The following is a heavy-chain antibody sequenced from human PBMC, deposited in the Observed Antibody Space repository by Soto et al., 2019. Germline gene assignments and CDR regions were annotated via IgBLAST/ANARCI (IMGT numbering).Heavy chain of an antibody. J-gene: IGHJ4*02. Sequence: SETLSLTCTVSGGSISSSSYYWGWIRQPPGKGLEWIGSIYYSGSTYYNPSLKSRVTISVDTSKNQFSLKLSSVTAADTAVYYCARLSLAGTAMGLFDYWGQGTLVTVSS. CDR1: GGSISSSSYY. D-gene: IGHD5-18*01. V-gene: IGHV4-39*01. CDR3: ARLSLAGTAMGLFDY. CDR2: IYYSGST.